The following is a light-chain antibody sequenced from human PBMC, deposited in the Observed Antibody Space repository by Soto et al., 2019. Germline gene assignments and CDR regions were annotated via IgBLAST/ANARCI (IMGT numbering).Light chain of an antibody. CDR1: QSVSSTN. V-gene: IGKV3-20*01. J-gene: IGKJ1*01. Sequence: EIVLTQSPGTLSFSPGERATLSCRASQSVSSTNLAWYQRKPGQAPRLLIYGVSSRATGIPDRFSGSGSGTDFTLTISRLEPEDFAVYYCKQFGGSPLWTSGQGNKVDIX. CDR3: KQFGGSPLWT. CDR2: GVS.